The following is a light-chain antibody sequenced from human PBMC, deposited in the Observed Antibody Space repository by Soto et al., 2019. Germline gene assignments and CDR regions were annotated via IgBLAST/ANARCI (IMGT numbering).Light chain of an antibody. J-gene: IGKJ5*01. Sequence: DITMTQSPSSLSISVGDRVTITCRASQNITTYLNWFLQKPGKAPNLLIYAASSLIIGVPSRFSASGSGTEFSLTIRRLQTEDAATYYCKPSYSVPITLGQGIRWRL. CDR3: KPSYSVPIT. CDR1: QNITTY. CDR2: AAS. V-gene: IGKV1-39*01.